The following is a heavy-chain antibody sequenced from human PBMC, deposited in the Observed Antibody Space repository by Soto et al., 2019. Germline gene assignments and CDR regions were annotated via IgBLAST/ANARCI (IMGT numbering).Heavy chain of an antibody. V-gene: IGHV1-8*01. CDR1: GYTFTSYD. CDR3: ARVRGGTYYDYIWGSYRSPDAFDI. CDR2: MNPNSGNT. J-gene: IGHJ3*02. Sequence: QVQLVQSGAEVKKPGASVKVSCKASGYTFTSYDINWVRQATGQGLEWMGWMNPNSGNTGYAQKFKCRVTLTRDTSRSMADMELSSLRSEDTDVYCGARVRGGTYYDYIWGSYRSPDAFDIWGQGTMVTVSS. D-gene: IGHD3-16*02.